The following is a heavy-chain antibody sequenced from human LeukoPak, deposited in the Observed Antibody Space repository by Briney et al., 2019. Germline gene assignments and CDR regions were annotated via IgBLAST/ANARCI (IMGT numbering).Heavy chain of an antibody. Sequence: GGSLRLSCAASGFTFSSYSMNWVRQAPGKGLEWVSSISSSSSYIYYADSVKGRFTISRDNAKNSLYLQMNSLRAEDTAVYYCARGIAAAGHFDYWGQGTLVTVSS. V-gene: IGHV3-21*01. CDR1: GFTFSSYS. CDR3: ARGIAAAGHFDY. CDR2: ISSSSSYI. D-gene: IGHD6-13*01. J-gene: IGHJ4*02.